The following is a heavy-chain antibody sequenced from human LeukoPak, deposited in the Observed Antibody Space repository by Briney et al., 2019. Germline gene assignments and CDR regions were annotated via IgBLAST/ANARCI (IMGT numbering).Heavy chain of an antibody. V-gene: IGHV4-39*07. Sequence: PSETLSLTCSVSGGPITKNGYYWGWIRQSPETGLEWIGSMHYSGSTYYNPSLKSRVTISVDTSKNQFSLKLSSVTAADTAVYYCADDKGAFDYWGQGTLVTVSS. CDR3: ADDKGAFDY. D-gene: IGHD3-16*01. CDR1: GGPITKNGYY. CDR2: MHYSGST. J-gene: IGHJ4*02.